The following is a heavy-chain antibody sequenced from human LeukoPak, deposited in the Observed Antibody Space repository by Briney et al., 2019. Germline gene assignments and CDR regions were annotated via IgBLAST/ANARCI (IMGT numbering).Heavy chain of an antibody. Sequence: SETLSLTCTVSGGSISFRGYYWGWIRQPPGKGLEWIGTIYYGGSTYYNPSLKSRVTISVDTSRNQLSLKLSSVTAADTAVYYCARLSVSGNTVTNAFDIWGQGTMVTVSS. D-gene: IGHD4-17*01. CDR3: ARLSVSGNTVTNAFDI. CDR2: IYYGGST. V-gene: IGHV4-39*01. CDR1: GGSISFRGYY. J-gene: IGHJ3*02.